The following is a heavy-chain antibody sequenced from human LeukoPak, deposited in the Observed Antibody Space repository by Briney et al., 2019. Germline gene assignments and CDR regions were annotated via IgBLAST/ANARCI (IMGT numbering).Heavy chain of an antibody. CDR1: GFTFSDFY. Sequence: PGGSLRLSCAASGFTFSDFYMSWIRQAPGKGLEWISYISSSGSSTNYADSVKGRFTISRDNAKNSLYLQMNSLRAEDTAVYYCARDLIHRSGEADYWRQGTLVTVSS. D-gene: IGHD3-22*01. CDR3: ARDLIHRSGEADY. CDR2: ISSSGSST. V-gene: IGHV3-11*05. J-gene: IGHJ4*02.